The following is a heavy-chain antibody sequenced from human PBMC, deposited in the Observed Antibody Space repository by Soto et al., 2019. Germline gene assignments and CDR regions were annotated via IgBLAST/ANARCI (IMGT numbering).Heavy chain of an antibody. D-gene: IGHD4-17*01. CDR3: ARHGGTTPFDF. CDR2: VYYSGST. CDR1: GDSIRGSNFY. J-gene: IGHJ4*02. V-gene: IGHV4-39*01. Sequence: QLQLQESGPGLVKPSETLSLTCTLSGDSIRGSNFYWAWIRQPPGQELEWVGTVYYSGSTYYLPSLKSRVTLSVDPSKNQFSLRLSSVTASDTGTYFCARHGGTTPFDFWGQGIQVAVSS.